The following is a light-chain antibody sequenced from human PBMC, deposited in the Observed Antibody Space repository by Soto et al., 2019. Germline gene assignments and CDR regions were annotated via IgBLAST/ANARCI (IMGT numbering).Light chain of an antibody. J-gene: IGLJ1*01. Sequence: QSVLTQPASVSGSPGQSITISCTGTSSDVGSYNLVSWYQQHPGKAPKLMIYEGSKRPSGVSNRFSGSKSGNTASLTISGLQAEDEADYYCCSYAGSSTPYVFGTGTKLTVI. CDR2: EGS. V-gene: IGLV2-23*01. CDR3: CSYAGSSTPYV. CDR1: SSDVGSYNL.